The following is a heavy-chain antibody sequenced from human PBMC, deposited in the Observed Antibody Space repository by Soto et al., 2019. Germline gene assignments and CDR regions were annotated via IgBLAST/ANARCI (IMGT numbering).Heavy chain of an antibody. CDR2: ITTSSAYI. D-gene: IGHD2-21*01. Sequence: EVQLVESGGGLVKPGGSLRLSCAASGFTFNTYDMNWVRQAPGKGLEWVSSITTSSAYIYYADSLKGRITISRDNAKKSLFLQMNSLRAEDTAVYYCVRSGIASLLRHSWFDTWGQGTLVTVSS. CDR3: VRSGIASLLRHSWFDT. CDR1: GFTFNTYD. V-gene: IGHV3-21*01. J-gene: IGHJ5*02.